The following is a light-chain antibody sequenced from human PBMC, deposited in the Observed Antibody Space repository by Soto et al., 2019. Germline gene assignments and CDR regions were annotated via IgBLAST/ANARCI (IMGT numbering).Light chain of an antibody. CDR3: LQHSDYPFT. Sequence: DIQMTQSPSSLSASVGDRVTITCRASQGIRDALGWYQQKPGKVPKRLIYSASSLQNGVPPRFSGSGSETVFTLTISSLQTEDFATYFCLQHSDYPFTFGQGTRLEI. J-gene: IGKJ2*01. CDR1: QGIRDA. V-gene: IGKV1-17*01. CDR2: SAS.